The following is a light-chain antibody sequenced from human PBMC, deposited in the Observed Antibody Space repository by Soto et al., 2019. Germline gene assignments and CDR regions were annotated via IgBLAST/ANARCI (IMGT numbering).Light chain of an antibody. CDR2: AAS. Sequence: DIQMTQSPSSLSASIGDRVTITCRASQGITNYLAWYQQKPGKVPKLLIYAASTLHSGVPSRFSGSGSGTDFILTISSLQPEDVATYYCQKYSSAPFSFGPGTKVDIK. CDR3: QKYSSAPFS. V-gene: IGKV1-27*01. CDR1: QGITNY. J-gene: IGKJ3*01.